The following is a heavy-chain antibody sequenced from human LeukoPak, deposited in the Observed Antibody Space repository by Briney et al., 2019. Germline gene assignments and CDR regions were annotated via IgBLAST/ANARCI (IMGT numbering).Heavy chain of an antibody. Sequence: SVKVSCKASGGTFSSYANSWVRQAPGQGLEWMGRIIPIFGIANYAQKFQGRVTITADKSTSTAYMELSSLRSEDTAVYYCARGGVGQQLVLDYWGQGTLVTVSS. D-gene: IGHD6-13*01. V-gene: IGHV1-69*04. CDR1: GGTFSSYA. CDR2: IIPIFGIA. J-gene: IGHJ4*02. CDR3: ARGGVGQQLVLDY.